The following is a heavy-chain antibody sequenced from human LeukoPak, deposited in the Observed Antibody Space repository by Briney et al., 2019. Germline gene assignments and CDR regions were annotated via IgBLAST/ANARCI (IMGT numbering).Heavy chain of an antibody. J-gene: IGHJ4*02. CDR2: IYSGGST. CDR1: GFTVSSNY. V-gene: IGHV3-53*01. Sequence: PGGSLRLSCAASGFTVSSNYMSWVRQAPGKGLEWVSVIYSGGSTYYADPVKGRFTISRDNSKNTLYLQMNSLRAEDTAVYYCARLDVPLYYFDYWGQGTLVTVSS. D-gene: IGHD5-24*01. CDR3: ARLDVPLYYFDY.